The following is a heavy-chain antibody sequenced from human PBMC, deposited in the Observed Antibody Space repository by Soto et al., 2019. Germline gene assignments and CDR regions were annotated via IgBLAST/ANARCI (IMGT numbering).Heavy chain of an antibody. D-gene: IGHD2-15*01. Sequence: EVQLVESGGGLAQPGGPLRLSCAASGFTFSSYSMNWVRQAPGKGLEWVSYISSSSSTIYYADSVKGRFTISRDNAKNSLYLQMNSLRAEDTAIYYCAREGVATGDWYFDLWGRGTLVTASS. CDR3: AREGVATGDWYFDL. CDR2: ISSSSSTI. V-gene: IGHV3-48*01. J-gene: IGHJ2*01. CDR1: GFTFSSYS.